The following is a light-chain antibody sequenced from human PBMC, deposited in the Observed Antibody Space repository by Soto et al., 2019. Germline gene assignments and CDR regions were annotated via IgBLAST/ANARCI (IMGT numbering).Light chain of an antibody. CDR3: QQSYTTPWT. Sequence: DSQMTQSPSSLSASVGDRVTITCRASQSVSNNLNWYQQNPGKAPKLLIYAASSLQSGVPSRFSGSGSGTDFTLTISSLQPEDFATYYCQQSYTTPWTFGQGTKVDI. CDR2: AAS. V-gene: IGKV1-39*01. CDR1: QSVSNN. J-gene: IGKJ1*01.